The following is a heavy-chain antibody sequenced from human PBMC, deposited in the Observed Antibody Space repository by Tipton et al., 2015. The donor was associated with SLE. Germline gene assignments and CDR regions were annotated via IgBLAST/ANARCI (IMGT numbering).Heavy chain of an antibody. D-gene: IGHD3-10*01. V-gene: IGHV1-2*06. CDR2: INPDTGDT. CDR3: VRGSHYSGSGSYFDY. J-gene: IGHJ4*02. Sequence: QSGAEVKKPGASVKVSCKASGYTFTGYYMHWVRQAPGQGLEWMGRINPDTGDTNYAQKFQGRVTMTRDTSFTTAYMDLRRLRSDDTAVYYCVRGSHYSGSGSYFDYWGQGALVTVSS. CDR1: GYTFTGYY.